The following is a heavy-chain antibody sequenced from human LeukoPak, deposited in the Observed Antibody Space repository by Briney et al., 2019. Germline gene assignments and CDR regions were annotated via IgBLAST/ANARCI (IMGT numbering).Heavy chain of an antibody. Sequence: GGSLRLSCAASGFTFSSYSMNWVRQAPGKGLEWVSVVDSDGNIYYANSVKGRFIISRDNSKNTVYLEMNTLRAEDTAVYYCAREYRFGGTKYGPFDIWGQGTKVTVSS. D-gene: IGHD1-26*01. CDR1: GFTFSSYS. J-gene: IGHJ3*02. CDR2: VDSDGNI. V-gene: IGHV3-53*01. CDR3: AREYRFGGTKYGPFDI.